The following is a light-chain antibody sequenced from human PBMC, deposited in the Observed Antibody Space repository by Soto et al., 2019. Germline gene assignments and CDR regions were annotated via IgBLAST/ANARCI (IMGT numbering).Light chain of an antibody. V-gene: IGKV1-39*01. Sequence: DLQMTQSPSSLSASVGDRVTITCRASQSISSYLHWYQQRPGNAPKVLIYAASSLQSGVPSRFSGSGSGTDFTLTISSLQPEDFATYYCQQSYNTPLTFGGGTKVEIK. CDR2: AAS. J-gene: IGKJ4*01. CDR3: QQSYNTPLT. CDR1: QSISSY.